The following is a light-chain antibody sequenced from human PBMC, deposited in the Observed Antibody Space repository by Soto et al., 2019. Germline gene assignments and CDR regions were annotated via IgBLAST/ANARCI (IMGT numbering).Light chain of an antibody. CDR3: QQYGSSPWT. CDR1: QSVSSSF. CDR2: GAS. J-gene: IGKJ1*01. V-gene: IGKV3-20*01. Sequence: EIVLTQSPGTLSLSPGERATLSCRASQSVSSSFLAWYQQKPGQAPRLLIYGASSRATGIPDRFSGSGSGKDFSLNINRLEPEDFVVYYCQQYGSSPWTFGQGTNEEVK.